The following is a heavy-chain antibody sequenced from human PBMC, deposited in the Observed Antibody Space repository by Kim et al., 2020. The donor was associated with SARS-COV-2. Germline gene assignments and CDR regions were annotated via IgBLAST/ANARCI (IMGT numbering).Heavy chain of an antibody. CDR3: ARMYSSSWYNFDY. J-gene: IGHJ4*02. V-gene: IGHV5-51*01. D-gene: IGHD2-2*01. Sequence: RYSPALQGQVTISVDPSISTAYLQWTSLKASDTGIYYCARMYSSSWYNFDYWGQGTLVTVSS.